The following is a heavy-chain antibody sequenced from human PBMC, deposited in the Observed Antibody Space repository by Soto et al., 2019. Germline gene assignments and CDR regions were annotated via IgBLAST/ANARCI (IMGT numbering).Heavy chain of an antibody. V-gene: IGHV1-69*13. D-gene: IGHD6-19*01. CDR1: GRTFSSYS. CDR2: IVPMYDTP. CDR3: ARERGDRSVAGPDAFEI. Sequence: SVKVSCKASGRTFSSYSFSWVRQAPGQGPEWIGGIVPMYDTPIYSQRFQGRVPINADDSTTTAYMELSSLPYQATHVYSSARERGDRSVAGPDAFEIWGQG. J-gene: IGHJ3*02.